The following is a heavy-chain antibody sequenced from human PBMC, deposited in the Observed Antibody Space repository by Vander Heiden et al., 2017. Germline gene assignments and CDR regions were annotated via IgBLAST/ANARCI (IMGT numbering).Heavy chain of an antibody. V-gene: IGHV4-39*01. CDR2: SYYSGST. J-gene: IGHJ3*02. D-gene: IGHD3-22*01. CDR1: GGSISSSSYY. Sequence: QLQLQESGPGLVKPSETLSLTCTVSGGSISSSSYYWGWIRQPPGKGLEWIGSSYYSGSTYYNPSLKSRVTISVDTSKNQFSLKLSSVTAADTAVYYCARGPNYYDSSGPGAFDIWGQGTMVTVSS. CDR3: ARGPNYYDSSGPGAFDI.